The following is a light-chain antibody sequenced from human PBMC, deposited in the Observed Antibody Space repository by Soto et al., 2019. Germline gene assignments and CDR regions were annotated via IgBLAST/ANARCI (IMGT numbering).Light chain of an antibody. Sequence: EIVLTQSPATLSLSPGERATLPCRASQSVSSSYLAWYQQKPGQAPRLLIYGASNRATGIPARFSGSGSGTDFTLTISSLEPEDFAVYYCQQRSNWPPWTFGQGTKVDTK. V-gene: IGKV3-11*01. CDR1: QSVSSSY. CDR3: QQRSNWPPWT. CDR2: GAS. J-gene: IGKJ1*01.